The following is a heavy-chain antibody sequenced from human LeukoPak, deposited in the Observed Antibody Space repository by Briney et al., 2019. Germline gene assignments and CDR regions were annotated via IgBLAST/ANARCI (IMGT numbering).Heavy chain of an antibody. CDR3: VKELRGFLGFDY. V-gene: IGHV3-23*01. D-gene: IGHD1-26*01. J-gene: IGHJ4*02. CDR2: FTSGEST. CDR1: GFTFSSYG. Sequence: GGSLRLSCTASGFTFSSYGMNWVRQAPGKGLEWVSSFTSGESTYYADSVKGRFTISRDNSKNTLYLQMNSLRAEDTAIYYCVKELRGFLGFDYWGQGTLVTVSS.